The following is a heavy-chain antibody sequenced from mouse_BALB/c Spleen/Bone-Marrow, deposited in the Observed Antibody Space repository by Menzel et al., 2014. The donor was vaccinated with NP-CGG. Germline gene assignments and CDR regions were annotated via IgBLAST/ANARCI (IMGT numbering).Heavy chain of an antibody. V-gene: IGHV1S81*02. D-gene: IGHD4-1*01. CDR3: TRARPGSFAY. J-gene: IGHJ3*01. CDR1: GYTFTSYY. Sequence: QVQLQQSGAELVKPGASVKLSCKASGYTFTSYYLYWVKQRPGQGLEWIGEVNPNNGGTNFNEKFKSKATLTVDKSSSTAYMQLSSLTSEGSAVYYCTRARPGSFAYWGQGTLVTVSA. CDR2: VNPNNGGT.